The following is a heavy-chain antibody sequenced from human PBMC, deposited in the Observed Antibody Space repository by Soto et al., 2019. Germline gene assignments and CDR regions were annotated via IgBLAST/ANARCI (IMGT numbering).Heavy chain of an antibody. J-gene: IGHJ5*02. V-gene: IGHV1-18*01. CDR3: ARLNNVVVVAANPRNWFDP. D-gene: IGHD2-15*01. Sequence: ASVKVSCKASGYTFTSYGISWVRQAPGQGLEWMGWISAYNGSTNYAQKLQGRVTMTTDTSTSTAYMELRSLRSDDTAVYYCARLNNVVVVAANPRNWFDPWGQGTLVTVSS. CDR2: ISAYNGST. CDR1: GYTFTSYG.